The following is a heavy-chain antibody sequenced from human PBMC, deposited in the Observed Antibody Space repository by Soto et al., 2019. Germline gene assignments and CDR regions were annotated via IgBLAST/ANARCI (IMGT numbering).Heavy chain of an antibody. CDR3: ARLSIVGASPYYFDY. CDR1: GGTFSSYA. J-gene: IGHJ4*02. D-gene: IGHD1-26*01. V-gene: IGHV1-69*06. CDR2: IIPIFGTA. Sequence: PRPSVKVSCKASGGTFSSYAISWVRQAPGQGLEWMGGIIPIFGTANYAQKFQGRVTITADKSTSTAYMELSSLRSEDTAVYYCARLSIVGASPYYFDYWGQGTLVTVSS.